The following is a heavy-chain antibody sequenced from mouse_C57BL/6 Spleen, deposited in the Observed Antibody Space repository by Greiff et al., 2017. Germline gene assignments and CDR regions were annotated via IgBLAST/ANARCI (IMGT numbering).Heavy chain of an antibody. D-gene: IGHD1-1*01. Sequence: QVQLQQPGAELVRPGSSVKLSCKASGYTFTSYWMHWVQQRPIQGLEWIGNIDPSDSETHYNQKFKDKATLTVDKSSSTAYMQLSSLTSEDSAVYYCARLDYYGSSHYYAMDYWGQGTSVTVSS. CDR3: ARLDYYGSSHYYAMDY. V-gene: IGHV1-52*01. CDR1: GYTFTSYW. J-gene: IGHJ4*01. CDR2: IDPSDSET.